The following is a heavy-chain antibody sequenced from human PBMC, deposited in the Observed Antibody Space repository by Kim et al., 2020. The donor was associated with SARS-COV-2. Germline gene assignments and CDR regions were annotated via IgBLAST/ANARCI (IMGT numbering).Heavy chain of an antibody. D-gene: IGHD5-18*01. V-gene: IGHV5-51*01. CDR1: GYSFTTYW. Sequence: GESLKISCKASGYSFTTYWIAWVRQMPGKGLEWMGIIYPGDSDTRYSPPFEGQVTISADRSISTAYLQWSSLKASDSAMYYCARRRGRYSFDYLAFDLWGQGTMVTVSS. CDR3: ARRRGRYSFDYLAFDL. CDR2: IYPGDSDT. J-gene: IGHJ3*01.